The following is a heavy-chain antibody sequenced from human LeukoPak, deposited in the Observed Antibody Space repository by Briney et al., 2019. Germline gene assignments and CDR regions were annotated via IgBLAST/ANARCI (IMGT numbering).Heavy chain of an antibody. J-gene: IGHJ4*02. D-gene: IGHD3-22*01. CDR1: GYTFTSYG. CDR2: IIPIFGTA. Sequence: SVKVSCKASGYTFTSYGISWVRQAPGQGLEWMGGIIPIFGTANYAQKFQGRVTITADKSTSTAYMELSSLRSEDTAVYYCARVWLNYYDSSGYYGVWGQGTLVTVSS. V-gene: IGHV1-69*06. CDR3: ARVWLNYYDSSGYYGV.